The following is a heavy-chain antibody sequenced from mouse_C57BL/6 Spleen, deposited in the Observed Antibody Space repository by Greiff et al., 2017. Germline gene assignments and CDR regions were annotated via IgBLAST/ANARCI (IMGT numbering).Heavy chain of an antibody. J-gene: IGHJ1*03. CDR1: GYTFTSYW. Sequence: QVQLQQPGAELVKPGASVKMSCKASGYTFTSYWITWVKQRPGQGLEWIGDIYPGSGSTNYNEKFKSKATLTVDKSSSTAYMQLSSLTSEDSAVYYCARETGYWYFDVWGTGTTVTVSS. V-gene: IGHV1-55*01. D-gene: IGHD4-1*01. CDR3: ARETGYWYFDV. CDR2: IYPGSGST.